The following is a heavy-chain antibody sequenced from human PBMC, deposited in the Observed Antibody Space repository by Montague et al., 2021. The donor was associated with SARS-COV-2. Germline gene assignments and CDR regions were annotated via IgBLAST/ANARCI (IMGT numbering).Heavy chain of an antibody. CDR2: IYHSGST. D-gene: IGHD6-13*01. J-gene: IGHJ4*02. Sequence: SETLSLTCAVSGGSISSGNWCSWVRQPPGKGLEWIGEIYHSGSTNYNPSLKSRVTISLDKPKNQFSLNLSSATAADTAVYYCARFFSSWTDWGQGTLVTVSS. CDR1: GGSISSGNW. V-gene: IGHV4-4*02. CDR3: ARFFSSWTD.